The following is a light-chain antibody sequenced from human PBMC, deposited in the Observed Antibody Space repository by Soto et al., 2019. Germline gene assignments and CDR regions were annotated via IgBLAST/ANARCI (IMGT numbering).Light chain of an antibody. J-gene: IGKJ5*01. V-gene: IGKV1-5*01. CDR1: QNIVNW. Sequence: DIQMTQSPSTLSPSVGDRVTITCRASQNIVNWLAWYQQKPGKAPKILIYGASTLERGVPSRFSGSPSGTEPTITITKMHTDVHETSYCQQYNTYSANFGQGTRLQIK. CDR2: GAS. CDR3: QQYNTYSAN.